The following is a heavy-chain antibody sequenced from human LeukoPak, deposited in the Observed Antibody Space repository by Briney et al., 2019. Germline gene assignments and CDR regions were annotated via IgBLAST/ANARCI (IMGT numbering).Heavy chain of an antibody. CDR3: ARGDTTMVPGYFDY. Sequence: GESLKISCKGSGYMFIHYWIAWVRQMPGKGLEWMGIIYPADSDTRYSPSFQGQVTISADKSISTAYLQWSSLKASDTAIYYCARGDTTMVPGYFDYWGQGTLVTVSS. CDR1: GYMFIHYW. J-gene: IGHJ4*02. CDR2: IYPADSDT. V-gene: IGHV5-51*01. D-gene: IGHD5-18*01.